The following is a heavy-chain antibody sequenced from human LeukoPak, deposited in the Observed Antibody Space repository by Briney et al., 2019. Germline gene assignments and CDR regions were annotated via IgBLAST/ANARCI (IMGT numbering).Heavy chain of an antibody. CDR3: ARGENFYDSSAYYQGDACDI. CDR2: INPNSGGT. Sequence: ASVKVSCKASGYTFTGYYMHWVRQAPGQGLEWMGWINPNSGGTNYAQKFQGRVTMTRDTSISTAYMELSRLRSDDTALYYCARGENFYDSSAYYQGDACDIWGQGTMVTVSS. J-gene: IGHJ3*02. V-gene: IGHV1-2*02. CDR1: GYTFTGYY. D-gene: IGHD3-22*01.